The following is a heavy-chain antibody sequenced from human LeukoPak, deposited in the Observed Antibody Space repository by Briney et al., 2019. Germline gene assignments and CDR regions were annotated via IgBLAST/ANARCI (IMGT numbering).Heavy chain of an antibody. CDR2: INSDGSST. CDR1: GFTFSSYW. J-gene: IGHJ2*01. Sequence: GGSLRLSCAASGFTFSSYWMHWVRQAPGKGLVWVSRINSDGSSTSYADSVKGRFTISRENAKNSLYLQMNSLRAGDTAVYYCARAAYSSTWYSRYFDLWGRGTLVTVSS. CDR3: ARAAYSSTWYSRYFDL. D-gene: IGHD6-13*01. V-gene: IGHV3-74*01.